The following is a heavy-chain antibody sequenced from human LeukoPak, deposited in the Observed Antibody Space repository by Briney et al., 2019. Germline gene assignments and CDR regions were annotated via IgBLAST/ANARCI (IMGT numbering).Heavy chain of an antibody. Sequence: SETLSLTCTVSGDSIISYYWSWIRQPAGKGLEWIGRIYTSGSTNYNPSLKSRVTMSVDASKNQFSLKLISVTAADTAVYYCARVGGTTGVSDYWGQGTLVTVSS. D-gene: IGHD1-1*01. CDR1: GDSIISYY. V-gene: IGHV4-4*07. CDR2: IYTSGST. J-gene: IGHJ4*02. CDR3: ARVGGTTGVSDY.